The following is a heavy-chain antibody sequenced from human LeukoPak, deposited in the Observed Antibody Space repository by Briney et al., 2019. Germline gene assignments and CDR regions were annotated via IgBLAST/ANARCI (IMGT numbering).Heavy chain of an antibody. V-gene: IGHV7-4-1*02. Sequence: GASVKVSCKASGYSFTTYALNWVRQAPGQGLEWMGWIGTNTGNPTYAQGFTGRFVFSLDTSVSTAYLQISSLKAEDTAVYYCARDPRIRAFDIWGQGTLVTVSS. CDR1: GYSFTTYA. J-gene: IGHJ3*02. CDR3: ARDPRIRAFDI. CDR2: IGTNTGNP.